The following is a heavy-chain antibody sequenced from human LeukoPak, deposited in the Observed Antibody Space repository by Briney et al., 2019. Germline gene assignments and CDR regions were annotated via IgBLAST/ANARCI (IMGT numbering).Heavy chain of an antibody. CDR2: INHSGST. J-gene: IGHJ4*02. V-gene: IGHV4-34*01. CDR3: ARRITIFGVVIIRSYFDY. D-gene: IGHD3-3*01. Sequence: SETLSLTCAVYGGSFSGYYWSWIRQPPGKGLEWIGEINHSGSTNYNPSLKSRVTISVDTSKNQFSLKLSSVTAADTAVYYCARRITIFGVVIIRSYFDYWGQGTLVTVSS. CDR1: GGSFSGYY.